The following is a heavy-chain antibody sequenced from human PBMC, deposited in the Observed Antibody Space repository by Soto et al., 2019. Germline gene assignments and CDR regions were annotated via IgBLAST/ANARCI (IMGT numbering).Heavy chain of an antibody. CDR3: ASGGTNYYGIDV. J-gene: IGHJ6*02. V-gene: IGHV3-33*01. Sequence: GGSLRPSCAASGFTFSSYGMNWVRQSPGKGLEWVAVIWYDGSNKYYADSVKGRFTISRDNSKNTLYLQMNSLRAEDTAVYYCASGGTNYYGIDVWGQGTTVTVSS. CDR1: GFTFSSYG. CDR2: IWYDGSNK. D-gene: IGHD3-16*01.